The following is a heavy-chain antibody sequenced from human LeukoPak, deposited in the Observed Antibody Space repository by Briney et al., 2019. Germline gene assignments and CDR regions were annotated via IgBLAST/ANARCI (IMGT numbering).Heavy chain of an antibody. CDR1: GFTFSNYG. J-gene: IGHJ4*02. V-gene: IGHV3-30*18. CDR2: ISYDGSNK. Sequence: GGPLRLSCAASGFTFSNYGMHWVRQAPGKGLEWLAVISYDGSNKYYADSVKGRFTISRDNSKNTLYLQMNSLRAEDTAVYYCAKRNLGNIDYWGQGTLVTVSS. D-gene: IGHD3-16*01. CDR3: AKRNLGNIDY.